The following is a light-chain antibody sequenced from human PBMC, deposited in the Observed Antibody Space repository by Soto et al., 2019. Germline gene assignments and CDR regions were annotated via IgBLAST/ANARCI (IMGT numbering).Light chain of an antibody. Sequence: QCVQTHPASVSYSPGQSITISRTGTSSDVGGSNFVSWYQQHPGKPPKLIIYDVANRPSGVSNRFSGSKSGSTASLIISRLQTEEEADYYCVSYTSSNTYVFGTGTKVTVL. CDR1: SSDVGGSNF. CDR3: VSYTSSNTYV. CDR2: DVA. J-gene: IGLJ1*01. V-gene: IGLV2-14*03.